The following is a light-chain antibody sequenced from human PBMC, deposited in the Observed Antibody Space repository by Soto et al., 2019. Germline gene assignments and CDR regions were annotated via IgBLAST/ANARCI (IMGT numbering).Light chain of an antibody. CDR1: QSVSSN. CDR3: QPYNNWRPAWT. CDR2: GAS. V-gene: IGKV3-15*01. J-gene: IGKJ1*01. Sequence: EIVMTQSPATLSVSPGERATLSCRASQSVSSNLAWYQQKPGQAPRLLIYGASTRAAGIPARFSGSGSGTEFTLTISSLQSEDFAVYYCQPYNNWRPAWTFGQVSKLEIK.